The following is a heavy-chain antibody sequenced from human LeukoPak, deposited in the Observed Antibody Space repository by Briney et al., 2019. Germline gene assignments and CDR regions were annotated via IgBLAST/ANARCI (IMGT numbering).Heavy chain of an antibody. V-gene: IGHV1-69*01. D-gene: IGHD5-24*01. Sequence: SVKVSCKASGGTFSSYAISWVRQAPGQGLEWMGGIIPIFATSNYAQKFQGRVTITADESSSTAYMELSSLRSEDTAVYYCAYSDGPTRPFDYWGQGTLVTVSS. CDR3: AYSDGPTRPFDY. CDR1: GGTFSSYA. CDR2: IIPIFATS. J-gene: IGHJ4*02.